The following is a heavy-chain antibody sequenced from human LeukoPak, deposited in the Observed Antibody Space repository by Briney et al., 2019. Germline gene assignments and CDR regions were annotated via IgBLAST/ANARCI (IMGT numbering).Heavy chain of an antibody. V-gene: IGHV3-30*18. Sequence: QPGRSLRLSCAASGCTFSSYGMHWVRQAPGKGLEWVAVISYDGSNKYYADSVKGRFTISRDNSKNTLYLQMNSLRAEDTAVYYCAKDFLSGGSSWYSDAFDIWGQGTMVTVSS. CDR1: GCTFSSYG. J-gene: IGHJ3*02. CDR3: AKDFLSGGSSWYSDAFDI. CDR2: ISYDGSNK. D-gene: IGHD6-13*01.